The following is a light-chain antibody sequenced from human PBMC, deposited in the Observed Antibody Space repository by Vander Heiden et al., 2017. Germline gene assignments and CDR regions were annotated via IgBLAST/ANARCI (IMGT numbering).Light chain of an antibody. CDR1: QSIFCC. CDR3: QQSYSTSPCT. J-gene: IGKJ1*01. Sequence: DIQMTQSPSSLSVSVGDRVTITCRSSQSIFCCLNWYQQKPGKPPKPLLYAASSLRGGGLSNLSGSGSGTAVSLTISSRQPDDYATYYYQQSYSTSPCTFGPGTKVEIK. CDR2: AAS. V-gene: IGKV1-39*01.